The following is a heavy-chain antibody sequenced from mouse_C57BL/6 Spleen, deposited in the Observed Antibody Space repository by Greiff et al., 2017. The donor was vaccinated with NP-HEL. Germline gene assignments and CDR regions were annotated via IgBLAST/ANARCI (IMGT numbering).Heavy chain of an antibody. D-gene: IGHD2-2*01. CDR3: TSTMVTTTAFAY. V-gene: IGHV5-9-1*02. CDR1: GFTFSSYA. Sequence: EVQRVESGEGLVKPGGSLKLSCAASGFTFSSYAMSWVRQTPEKRLEWVAYISSGGDYIYYADTVKGRFTISRDNARNTLYLQMSSLKSEDTAMYYCTSTMVTTTAFAYWGQGTLVTVSA. J-gene: IGHJ3*01. CDR2: ISSGGDYI.